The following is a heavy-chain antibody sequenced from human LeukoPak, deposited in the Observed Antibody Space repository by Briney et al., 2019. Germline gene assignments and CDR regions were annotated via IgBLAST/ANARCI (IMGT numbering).Heavy chain of an antibody. V-gene: IGHV4-34*01. D-gene: IGHD3-16*01. CDR1: GGSFSGYY. Sequence: SETLSLTCAVCGGSFSGYYWNWIRQPPGRGLEWIGEISQSGSTNYNPSLKSRITMSVDTSKNQFSLQLRSMTAADTAVYFCARATDDEFYLYYGMDVWGQGTTVTVSS. CDR2: ISQSGST. CDR3: ARATDDEFYLYYGMDV. J-gene: IGHJ6*02.